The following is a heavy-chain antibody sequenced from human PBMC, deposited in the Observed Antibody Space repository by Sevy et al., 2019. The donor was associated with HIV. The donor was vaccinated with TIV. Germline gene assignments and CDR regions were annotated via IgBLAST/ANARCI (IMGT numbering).Heavy chain of an antibody. CDR3: ARASYSSGWYEDYFDY. D-gene: IGHD6-19*01. CDR2: ISSSSSYI. V-gene: IGHV3-21*01. J-gene: IGHJ4*02. CDR1: GFTFSSYS. Sequence: GGSLRLSCAASGFTFSSYSMNWVHQAPGKGLEWVSSISSSSSYIYYADSVKGRFTISRDNAKNSLYLQMNSLRAEDTAVYYCARASYSSGWYEDYFDYWGQGTLVTVSS.